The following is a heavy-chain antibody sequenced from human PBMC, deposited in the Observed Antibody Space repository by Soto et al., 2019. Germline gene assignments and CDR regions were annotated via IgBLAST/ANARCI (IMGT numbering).Heavy chain of an antibody. CDR2: ISGSGTTT. CDR1: GITFSNHA. J-gene: IGHJ4*02. D-gene: IGHD5-12*01. V-gene: IGHV3-23*01. CDR3: AKEHGGGISTITSFFDS. Sequence: GGSLRLSCAASGITFSNHALSWVRQAPGKGLEWVSGISGSGTTTYYADSVKGRFTISRDNSKNTLSLQMNSLRADDTAVYYCAKEHGGGISTITSFFDSWGQGTPITVSS.